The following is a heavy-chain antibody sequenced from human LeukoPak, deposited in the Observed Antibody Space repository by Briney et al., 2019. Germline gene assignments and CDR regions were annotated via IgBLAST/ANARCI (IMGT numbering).Heavy chain of an antibody. D-gene: IGHD3-10*01. J-gene: IGHJ6*03. V-gene: IGHV1-18*01. Sequence: ASVKVSCKASGYTFTRYGISWVRQAPGQGLDWMGWISAYNGNANYAQKFQGRVTMTTDTSTSTAYMELRSLRSDDTAVYYCARDNSEYYGSGSRRAYYYYYMDVWGKGTTVTVSS. CDR1: GYTFTRYG. CDR2: ISAYNGNA. CDR3: ARDNSEYYGSGSRRAYYYYYMDV.